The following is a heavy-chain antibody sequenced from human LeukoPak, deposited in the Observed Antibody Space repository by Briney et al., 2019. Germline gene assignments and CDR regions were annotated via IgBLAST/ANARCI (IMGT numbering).Heavy chain of an antibody. D-gene: IGHD3-10*01. CDR2: IWYDGSNK. CDR1: GFTFSIYG. CDR3: ARDLVRGVIIAYYYGMDV. J-gene: IGHJ6*02. V-gene: IGHV3-33*01. Sequence: GGSLRLSCAASGFTFSIYGMHWVRQAPGKGLEWVAVIWYDGSNKYYADSVKGRFTISRDNSKNTLYLQMNSLRAEDTAVYYCARDLVRGVIIAYYYGMDVWGQGTTVTVSS.